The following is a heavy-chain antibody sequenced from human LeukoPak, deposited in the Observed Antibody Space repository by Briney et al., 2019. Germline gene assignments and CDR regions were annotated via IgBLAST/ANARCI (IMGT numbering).Heavy chain of an antibody. CDR2: ISAYNGNT. CDR3: ARGRNYDYVWGSYRYDHFDY. D-gene: IGHD3-16*02. V-gene: IGHV1-18*01. J-gene: IGHJ4*02. Sequence: ASVTVSFTSSGYTFTSYGISWVRQALGQGVEWMGWISAYNGNTNYAQKLQGRVTMTTDTSTSTAYMELRSLRSDDTAVYYCARGRNYDYVWGSYRYDHFDYWGQGTLVTVSS. CDR1: GYTFTSYG.